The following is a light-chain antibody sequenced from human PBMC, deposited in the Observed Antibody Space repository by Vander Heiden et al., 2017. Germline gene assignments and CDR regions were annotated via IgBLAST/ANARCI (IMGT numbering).Light chain of an antibody. Sequence: IQMTQSPSSLSASVGDRVTITCRASQSITSYVNWYQQKPGKAPNLLIYAASSLQGGVPSRFSGSGSGTDFTLTISSLQPEDFATYYCQQTYDTPASFGQGTKLEIK. J-gene: IGKJ2*03. CDR2: AAS. CDR3: QQTYDTPAS. V-gene: IGKV1-39*01. CDR1: QSITSY.